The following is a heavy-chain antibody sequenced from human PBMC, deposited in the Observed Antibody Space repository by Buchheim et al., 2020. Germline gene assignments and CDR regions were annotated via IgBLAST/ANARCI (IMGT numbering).Heavy chain of an antibody. J-gene: IGHJ3*02. D-gene: IGHD3-22*01. CDR2: ISGSGGST. CDR1: GFTFSSYA. CDR3: AKDRGYDSSGYYHDAFDI. V-gene: IGHV3-23*01. Sequence: EVQLLESGGGLVQPGGSLRLSCAASGFTFSSYAMSWVRQAPGKGLEWVSAISGSGGSTYYADSVTGRFTISRDNSKNTLYLQMNSLRAEDTAVYYCAKDRGYDSSGYYHDAFDIWGQGT.